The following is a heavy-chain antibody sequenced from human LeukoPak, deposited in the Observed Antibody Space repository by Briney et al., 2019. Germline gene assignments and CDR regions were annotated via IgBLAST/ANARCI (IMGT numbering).Heavy chain of an antibody. Sequence: GESLRLSCAASGFTFSNNWMTWVRQAPGKGLEWVANIKADGSDKYYVDSVKGRFTVSRDNAKNSLYLQMNSLRAEDTAIYYCARDFDWGQGTLVTDSS. V-gene: IGHV3-7*01. CDR3: ARDFD. CDR1: GFTFSNNW. CDR2: IKADGSDK. J-gene: IGHJ4*02.